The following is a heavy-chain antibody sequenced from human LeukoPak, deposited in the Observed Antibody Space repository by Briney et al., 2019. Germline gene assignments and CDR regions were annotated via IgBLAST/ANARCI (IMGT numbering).Heavy chain of an antibody. Sequence: PGGSLRLSCAASGFTVSSNYMSWVRQAPGKGLEWVSAIYSGGSTYYADSVKGRFTISRDNSKNTLYLQMNSLRAEDTAVYYCARVLDYYDSSGYYAFDYWGQGTLVTVSS. CDR1: GFTVSSNY. J-gene: IGHJ4*02. V-gene: IGHV3-53*01. CDR2: IYSGGST. D-gene: IGHD3-22*01. CDR3: ARVLDYYDSSGYYAFDY.